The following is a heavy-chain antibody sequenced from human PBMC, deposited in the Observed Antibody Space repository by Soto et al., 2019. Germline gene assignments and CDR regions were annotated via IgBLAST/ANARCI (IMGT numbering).Heavy chain of an antibody. CDR2: LSDSGGSI. CDR3: AKVSSSWYAGFFDL. Sequence: EVQLLESGGGLVQPGGSLRLSCTASGFTFSRHAMTWVRQAPGKGLEWVSGLSDSGGSIYYADSVKGRFTISRDNSMDTLYLQMNTLGAEDTAVCYCAKVSSSWYAGFFDLWGQGTLVTVSS. V-gene: IGHV3-23*01. CDR1: GFTFSRHA. D-gene: IGHD6-13*01. J-gene: IGHJ4*02.